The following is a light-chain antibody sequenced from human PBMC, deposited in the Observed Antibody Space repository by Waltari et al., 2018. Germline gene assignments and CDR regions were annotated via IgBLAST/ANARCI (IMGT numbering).Light chain of an antibody. CDR1: SSDVGGYNY. Sequence: QSALTQPASVSGSPGQSITISCTGTSSDVGGYNYVSWYQQHPGKAPKLIIYDFSGRPSGVSNRFSVSKSGNTASLTISGLQAEDETDYYCSSYTSSSTRVVFGGGTKLTVL. V-gene: IGLV2-14*03. CDR2: DFS. CDR3: SSYTSSSTRVV. J-gene: IGLJ2*01.